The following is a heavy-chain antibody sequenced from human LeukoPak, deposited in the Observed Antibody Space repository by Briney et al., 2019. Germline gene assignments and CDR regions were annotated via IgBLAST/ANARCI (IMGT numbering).Heavy chain of an antibody. CDR2: LFYSGST. CDR3: VRKNQDFNAAFDI. CDR1: GGSISSSLDF. V-gene: IGHV4-39*01. Sequence: KPSETLSLTCTVSGGSISSSLDFWGWIRQPPGKGLEWIGTLFYSGSTKYNPSLKSRVNIYAVTSKSQFSLKMTSVTAADTAVYYCVRKNQDFNAAFDIWGQGTVVTVSS. J-gene: IGHJ3*02. D-gene: IGHD1-14*01.